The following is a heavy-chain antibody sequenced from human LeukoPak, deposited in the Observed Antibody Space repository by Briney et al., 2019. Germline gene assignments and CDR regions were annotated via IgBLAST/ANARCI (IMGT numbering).Heavy chain of an antibody. CDR3: ARDRAAAGLHYVMDV. V-gene: IGHV4-4*07. CDR1: GGSISSYY. Sequence: KPSETLSLTCTVSGGSISSYYWSWIRQPAGKGLEWIGRIYTSGSSNYNPSPKSRVTMSLDTSKNQFSLKLRSVTAADTAVYYCARDRAAAGLHYVMDVWGQGTTVTVSS. J-gene: IGHJ6*02. D-gene: IGHD6-13*01. CDR2: IYTSGSS.